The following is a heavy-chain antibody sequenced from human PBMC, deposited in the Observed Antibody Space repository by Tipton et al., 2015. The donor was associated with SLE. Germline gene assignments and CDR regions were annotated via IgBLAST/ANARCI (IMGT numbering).Heavy chain of an antibody. CDR1: GFTFDYYA. J-gene: IGHJ1*01. D-gene: IGHD5-12*01. CDR2: ITWNSGNI. V-gene: IGHV3-9*01. Sequence: SLRLSCAASGFTFDYYAMPWVRQAPGKGLGWVSGITWNSGNIAYADSVKGRFTVSRDNAKNSLFLQMDSLRAEDTAFYYCVKDSGPSGYVSSYFKLWRQGTLVTVTS. CDR3: VKDSGPSGYVSSYFKL.